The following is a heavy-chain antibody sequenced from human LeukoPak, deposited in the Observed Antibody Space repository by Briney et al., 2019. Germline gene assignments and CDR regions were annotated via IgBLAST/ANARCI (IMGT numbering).Heavy chain of an antibody. V-gene: IGHV3-30*18. Sequence: PGGSLRLSCVASGFTFSSYGMHWVRQAPGKGLEWVAVISHDGSKKYYADSVKGRFTISRDNSKNTLYLQMNSLRDEDTAVYYRAKDPYSGSFEYFQHWGQGTLVTASS. D-gene: IGHD1-26*01. CDR2: ISHDGSKK. J-gene: IGHJ1*01. CDR3: AKDPYSGSFEYFQH. CDR1: GFTFSSYG.